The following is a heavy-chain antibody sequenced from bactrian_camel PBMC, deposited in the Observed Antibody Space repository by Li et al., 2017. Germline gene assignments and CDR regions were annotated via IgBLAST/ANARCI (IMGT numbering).Heavy chain of an antibody. V-gene: IGHV3S53*01. Sequence: VQLVESGGGSVQVGGSLRLSCEVSGDMSSRYCMGWFRQGSGKEREGVANIDDLGATNYADSVKGRFTISKDNAKNTLDLQMSSVKPEDTGTYYCAAETGPYNSRCGALEDLPVLSYSGQGTQVTVS. J-gene: IGHJ4*01. CDR1: GDMSSRYC. CDR2: IDDLGAT. D-gene: IGHD2*01.